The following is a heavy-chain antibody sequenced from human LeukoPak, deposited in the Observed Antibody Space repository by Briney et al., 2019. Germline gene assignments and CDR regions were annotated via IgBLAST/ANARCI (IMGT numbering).Heavy chain of an antibody. CDR1: GGSISGSSYH. Sequence: SETLSLTCTVSGGSISGSSYHWGWIRQPPGQGLEWIGSINYSWHTYYNPSLESRVTISVDSSKNQFSLKVTSVTAADTALYYCAPTYSYTRGGYDYWGPGTLVTVSS. V-gene: IGHV4-39*01. CDR3: APTYSYTRGGYDY. D-gene: IGHD5-18*01. CDR2: INYSWHT. J-gene: IGHJ4*02.